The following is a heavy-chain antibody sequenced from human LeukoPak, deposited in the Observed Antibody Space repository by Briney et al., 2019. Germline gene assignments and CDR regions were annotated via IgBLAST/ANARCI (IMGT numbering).Heavy chain of an antibody. Sequence: ASVKVSCKASGYTFTGYYMHWVRQAPGQGLEWMGWINPNSGGTNYAQKFQGRVTMTRDTSISTAYMELSRLRSDDTAVYYCARDLHGDHAFGPCGQGNLVTVSS. J-gene: IGHJ5*02. CDR1: GYTFTGYY. V-gene: IGHV1-2*02. CDR3: ARDLHGDHAFGP. D-gene: IGHD4-17*01. CDR2: INPNSGGT.